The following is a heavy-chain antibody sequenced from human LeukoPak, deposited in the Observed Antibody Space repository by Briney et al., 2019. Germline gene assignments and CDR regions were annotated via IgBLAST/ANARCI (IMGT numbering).Heavy chain of an antibody. CDR2: IYPGDPDA. D-gene: IGHD3-9*01. CDR3: ARRTYDILTGYLFDY. Sequence: RGESLQISCKGSGYNFTSYWIAWVRQLPGKGLEYMGIIYPGDPDARYSPSFQGQVTMSADKSIGSAYLQWSSLKASDNAIYYCARRTYDILTGYLFDYWGQGTLVTVSS. CDR1: GYNFTSYW. J-gene: IGHJ4*02. V-gene: IGHV5-51*01.